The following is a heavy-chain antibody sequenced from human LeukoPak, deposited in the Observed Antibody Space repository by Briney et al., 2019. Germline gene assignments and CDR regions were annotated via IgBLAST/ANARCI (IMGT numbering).Heavy chain of an antibody. CDR1: GGTFSSYA. D-gene: IGHD3-3*01. J-gene: IGHJ6*02. V-gene: IGHV1-69*04. Sequence: SVKVSCKASGGTFSSYAISWVRQAPGQGLEWMGRIIPILGIANYAQKFQGRVTITADKSTSTAYMELSSLRSEDTAVYYCARDFGVVSPAGMGVWGQGTTVTVSS. CDR2: IIPILGIA. CDR3: ARDFGVVSPAGMGV.